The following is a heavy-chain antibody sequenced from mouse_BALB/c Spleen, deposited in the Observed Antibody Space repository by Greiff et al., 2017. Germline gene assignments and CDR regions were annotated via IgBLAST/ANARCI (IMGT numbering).Heavy chain of an antibody. D-gene: IGHD1-2*01. V-gene: IGHV5-12-1*01. Sequence: EVKVVESGGGLVKPGGSLKLSCAASGFAFSSYDMSWVRQTPEKRLEWVAYISSGGGSTYYPDTVKGRFTISRDNAKNTLYLQMSSLKSEDTAMYYCARLRATATDYWGQGTTLTVSS. CDR2: ISSGGGST. CDR1: GFAFSSYD. CDR3: ARLRATATDY. J-gene: IGHJ2*01.